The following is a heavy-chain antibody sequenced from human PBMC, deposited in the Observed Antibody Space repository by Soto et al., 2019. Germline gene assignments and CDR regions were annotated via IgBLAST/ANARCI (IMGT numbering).Heavy chain of an antibody. CDR3: ARDIGVGPAGFDY. CDR2: ISSGGSSI. V-gene: IGHV3-48*03. D-gene: IGHD2-2*01. CDR1: GFTFSSYE. J-gene: IGHJ4*02. Sequence: GESLKISCAASGFTFSSYEMNWVRQAPGKGLEWVSHISSGGSSIYYADSVKGRFTISRDNAKNSVYLQMNSLRAEDTAVYYCARDIGVGPAGFDYWGQGTLVTVSS.